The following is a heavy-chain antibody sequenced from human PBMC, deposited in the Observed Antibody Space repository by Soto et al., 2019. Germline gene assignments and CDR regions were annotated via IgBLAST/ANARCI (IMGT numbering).Heavy chain of an antibody. D-gene: IGHD2-2*01. CDR2: INSDGSTT. Sequence: EVQLVESGGALVQPGGSLRLSCAASGFTFSNYWMHWVRQVPGKGLMWVSRINSDGSTTNYAGSVKGRFTISRDNAENTLYLQMNSLRAEDTAVYYCARDHCSTTTCHTVWFDPWGQGTLVTVSS. V-gene: IGHV3-74*01. CDR1: GFTFSNYW. CDR3: ARDHCSTTTCHTVWFDP. J-gene: IGHJ5*02.